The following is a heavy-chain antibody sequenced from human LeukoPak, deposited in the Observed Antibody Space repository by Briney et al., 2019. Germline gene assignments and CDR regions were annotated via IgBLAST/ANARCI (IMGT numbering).Heavy chain of an antibody. Sequence: PGRSLRLSCAASGFTFSSYGMHWVRQAPGKGLEWVAVIWYDGSNKYYADSVKGRFTISRDNSKNTLYLQMNSLRAEDTAVYYCARDRGDYGDWFDPWGQGTLVTVSS. V-gene: IGHV3-33*01. D-gene: IGHD4-17*01. CDR1: GFTFSSYG. J-gene: IGHJ5*02. CDR3: ARDRGDYGDWFDP. CDR2: IWYDGSNK.